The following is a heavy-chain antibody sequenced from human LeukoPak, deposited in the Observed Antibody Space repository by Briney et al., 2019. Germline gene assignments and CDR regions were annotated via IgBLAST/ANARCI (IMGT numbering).Heavy chain of an antibody. CDR2: ISSSGSTI. D-gene: IGHD6-6*01. CDR1: GFTFSSYE. J-gene: IGHJ4*02. V-gene: IGHV3-48*03. Sequence: GGSLRLSCAASGFTFSSYEMNWVRQAPGKGLEWVSKISSSGSTINYADSVKGRFTISRDNAKNSLYLQTNSLRAEDTAVYYCARVLYLYGSSSARFDYWGQGTLVTVSS. CDR3: ARVLYLYGSSSARFDY.